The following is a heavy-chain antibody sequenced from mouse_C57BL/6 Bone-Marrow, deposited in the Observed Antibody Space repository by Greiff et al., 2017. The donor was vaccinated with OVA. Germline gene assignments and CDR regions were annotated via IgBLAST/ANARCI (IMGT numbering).Heavy chain of an antibody. V-gene: IGHV5-12*01. CDR1: GFTFSDYY. J-gene: IGHJ3*01. Sequence: DVMLVESGGGLVQPGGSLKLSCAASGFTFSDYYMYWVRQTPEKRLEWVAYISSGGSYTYYPDSVKGRFTISRDNAKNTLYLQMSSLKSEDTAMYYCARAIYYDYDGWFAYWGQGTLVTVSA. D-gene: IGHD2-4*01. CDR2: ISSGGSYT. CDR3: ARAIYYDYDGWFAY.